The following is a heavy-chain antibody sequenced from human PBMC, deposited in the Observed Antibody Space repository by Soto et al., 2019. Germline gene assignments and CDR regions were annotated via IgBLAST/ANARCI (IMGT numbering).Heavy chain of an antibody. V-gene: IGHV3-53*04. Sequence: GGSLRLSCAASGFTVSSNYMSCVRQAPGKGLEWVSVIYSGGSTYYADSVKGRFTISRHNSKNTLYLQMNSLRAEDTAVYYCARAIAARPDGRYYFDYWGQGTLVTVSS. CDR3: ARAIAARPDGRYYFDY. J-gene: IGHJ4*02. CDR1: GFTVSSNY. D-gene: IGHD6-6*01. CDR2: IYSGGST.